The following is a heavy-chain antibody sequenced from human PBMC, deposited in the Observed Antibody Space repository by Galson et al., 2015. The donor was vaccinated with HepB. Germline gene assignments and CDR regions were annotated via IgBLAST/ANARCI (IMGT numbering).Heavy chain of an antibody. CDR1: GYTFTSYG. CDR2: MNPNSGNT. V-gene: IGHV1-8*02. CDR3: ARGRSSGWLGWFDP. D-gene: IGHD6-19*01. Sequence: SVKVSCKASGYTFTSYGISWVRQAPGQGLEWMGWMNPNSGNTGYAQKFQGRVTMTRNTSISTAYMELSSLRSEDTAVYYCARGRSSGWLGWFDPWGQGTLVTVSS. J-gene: IGHJ5*02.